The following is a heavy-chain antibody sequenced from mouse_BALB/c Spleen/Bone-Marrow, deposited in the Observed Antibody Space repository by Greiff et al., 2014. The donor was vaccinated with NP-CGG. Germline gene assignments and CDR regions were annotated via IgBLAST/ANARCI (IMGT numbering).Heavy chain of an antibody. Sequence: QVQLQQSGAELVRPGASVKLSCKASGYSFISYWMNWVKQRPGQGLEWIGMIHPSDSETRLNQKFKDKATLTVDKSSSTAYMQLSSPTSEDSAVYYCAREREITTVVAGGWYFDVWGAGTTVTVSS. J-gene: IGHJ1*01. CDR3: AREREITTVVAGGWYFDV. D-gene: IGHD1-1*01. V-gene: IGHV1-61*01. CDR2: IHPSDSET. CDR1: GYSFISYW.